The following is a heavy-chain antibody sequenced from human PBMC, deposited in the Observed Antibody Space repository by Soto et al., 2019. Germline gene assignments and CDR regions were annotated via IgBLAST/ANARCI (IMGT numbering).Heavy chain of an antibody. V-gene: IGHV1-8*01. D-gene: IGHD6-13*01. Sequence: ASVKVSCKASGYTFTSYDINWVRQATGQGLEWMGWMNPNSGNTGYAQKFQGRVTMTRNTSISTAYMELSSLRSEDTAVYYCARKAAAAGTCFDIWGQGTMVTVSS. CDR2: MNPNSGNT. CDR3: ARKAAAAGTCFDI. CDR1: GYTFTSYD. J-gene: IGHJ3*02.